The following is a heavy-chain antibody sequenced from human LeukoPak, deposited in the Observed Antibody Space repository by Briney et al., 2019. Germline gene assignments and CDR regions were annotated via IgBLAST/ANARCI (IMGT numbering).Heavy chain of an antibody. Sequence: SETLSLTCAVYGGSFSAYYWSWIRQPPGKGLEWIGYIYYSGSTNYNPSLKSRVTISVDTSKNQFSLKLSSVTAADTAVYYCARRGIAAAGTFDYWGQGTLVTVSS. CDR2: IYYSGST. D-gene: IGHD6-13*01. CDR3: ARRGIAAAGTFDY. CDR1: GGSFSAYY. V-gene: IGHV4-59*08. J-gene: IGHJ4*02.